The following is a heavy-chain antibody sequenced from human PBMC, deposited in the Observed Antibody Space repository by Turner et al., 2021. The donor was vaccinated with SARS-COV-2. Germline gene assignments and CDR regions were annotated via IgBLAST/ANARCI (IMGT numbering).Heavy chain of an antibody. Sequence: HVQLVESGGVVVQPGRSLRLSCAASGFTFSTYAMHWVRQAPGKGLEWVAVISYDGSDKYDADSVKGRFTISRDNSKNTLYLQMNSLRAEDTAVYYCAREDYYDSSGSLDYWGQGTLVTVSS. CDR2: ISYDGSDK. CDR3: AREDYYDSSGSLDY. V-gene: IGHV3-30-3*01. J-gene: IGHJ4*02. CDR1: GFTFSTYA. D-gene: IGHD3-22*01.